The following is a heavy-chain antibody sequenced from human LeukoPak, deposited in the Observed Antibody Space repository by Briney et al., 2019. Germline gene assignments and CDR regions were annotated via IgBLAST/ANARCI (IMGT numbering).Heavy chain of an antibody. CDR1: GFTFSTYS. V-gene: IGHV3-48*01. CDR3: ARGSTYYDSSGQVPFDY. Sequence: GSLRLSCAASGFTFSTYSMNWVRQAPGKGLEWVSYISSSSSTIYYADFVKGRFTISRDNAKNSLYLQMNSLRAEDTAVYYCARGSTYYDSSGQVPFDYWGQGTLVTVSS. CDR2: ISSSSSTI. D-gene: IGHD3-22*01. J-gene: IGHJ4*02.